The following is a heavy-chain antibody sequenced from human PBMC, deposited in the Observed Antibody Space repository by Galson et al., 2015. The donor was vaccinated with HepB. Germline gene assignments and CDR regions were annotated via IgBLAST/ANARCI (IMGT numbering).Heavy chain of an antibody. Sequence: YWSWIRQPPGKGLEWIGYIYYSGSTNYNPSLKSRVTISVDTSKNQFSLKLSSVTAADTAVYYCARDVGYLDYWGQGTLVTVSS. CDR2: IYYSGST. J-gene: IGHJ4*02. V-gene: IGHV4-59*01. CDR3: ARDVGYLDY. CDR1: Y. D-gene: IGHD1-26*01.